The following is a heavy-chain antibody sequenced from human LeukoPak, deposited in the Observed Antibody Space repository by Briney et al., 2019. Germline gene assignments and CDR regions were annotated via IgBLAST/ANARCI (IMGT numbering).Heavy chain of an antibody. CDR1: GGSISSYY. J-gene: IGHJ4*02. Sequence: SETLSLTCTVSGGSISSYYWSWIRQPAGKGLEWIGRIYTSGSTNYNPSLKSRVTMSVDTSKNQFSLKLSSVTAADTAVYYCARGFIIAAAGYFDYWGQGTLVTVSS. CDR3: ARGFIIAAAGYFDY. D-gene: IGHD6-13*01. V-gene: IGHV4-4*07. CDR2: IYTSGST.